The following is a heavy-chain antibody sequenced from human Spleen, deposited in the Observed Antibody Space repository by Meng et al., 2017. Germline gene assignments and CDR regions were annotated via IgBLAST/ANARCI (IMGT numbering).Heavy chain of an antibody. D-gene: IGHD3-10*01. CDR3: ARGTPGRSYSDY. CDR1: GYTSASYG. V-gene: IGHV1-18*01. J-gene: IGHJ4*02. CDR2: FVSNADT. Sequence: AQLLQSGAEVKKPGASGWISCKASGYTSASYGISWFRQAPGQGLEWMGWFVSNADTYPAQKFQGRVTMTRDTHTSTDFMELRSLRFDDTAVYYCARGTPGRSYSDYWGQGTLVTVSS.